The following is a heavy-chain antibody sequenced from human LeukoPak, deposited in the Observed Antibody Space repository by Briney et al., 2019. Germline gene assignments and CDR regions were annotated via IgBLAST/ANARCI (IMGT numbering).Heavy chain of an antibody. J-gene: IGHJ5*02. CDR3: ARWGTYASTSNWFDP. V-gene: IGHV4-39*07. CDR1: GDSISRSRHF. CDR2: IYNSGST. D-gene: IGHD2-2*01. Sequence: SETLSLTCNVSGDSISRSRHFWAWIRQSPWRGLEWIGYIYNSGSTYYNPSLKSRVTISVDTSKNQFSLRLSSVTAADTAVYYCARWGTYASTSNWFDPWGQGTLVTVSS.